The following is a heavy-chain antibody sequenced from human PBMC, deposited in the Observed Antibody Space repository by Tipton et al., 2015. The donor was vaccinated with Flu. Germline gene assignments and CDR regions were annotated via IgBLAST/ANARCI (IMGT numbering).Heavy chain of an antibody. CDR3: VRPATAYNSDDY. Sequence: QLVQSGAEVKKPGESLKISCKGSGYSFSSHWIGWVRQMPGKGLEWMGMNYPGDSDTRYGPSSQGQVTMPVDNSISTVYLQWSSLETSDTAVYYCVRPATAYNSDDYWGQVILVTVSS. CDR2: NYPGDSDT. V-gene: IGHV5-51*03. D-gene: IGHD6-25*01. CDR1: GYSFSSHW. J-gene: IGHJ4*02.